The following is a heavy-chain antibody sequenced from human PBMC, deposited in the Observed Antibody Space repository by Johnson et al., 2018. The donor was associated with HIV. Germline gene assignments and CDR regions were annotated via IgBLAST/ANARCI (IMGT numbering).Heavy chain of an antibody. V-gene: IGHV3-9*01. CDR2: ISWNSNNI. CDR1: GFIFDDYA. CDR3: ARVIGLGYYDSTANAFDI. J-gene: IGHJ3*02. D-gene: IGHD3-22*01. Sequence: VQLVEYGGGLVQPGRSLTLSCAASGFIFDDYAMHWVRQAPGKGLEWVSGISWNSNNIAYADFVKGRFTISRDDAKNSLYLQMNSLSAEDTALYYCARVIGLGYYDSTANAFDIWGQGTMVTVSS.